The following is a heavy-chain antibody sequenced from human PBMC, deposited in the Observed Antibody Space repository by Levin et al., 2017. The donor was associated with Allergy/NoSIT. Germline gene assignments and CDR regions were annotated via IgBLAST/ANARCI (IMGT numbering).Heavy chain of an antibody. CDR2: MSYDGNNK. J-gene: IGHJ4*02. V-gene: IGHV3-30*18. CDR1: GFTFSSYG. D-gene: IGHD6-19*01. CDR3: AKGGSSGWNNYFDY. Sequence: GGSLRLSCAVSGFTFSSYGMHWVRQAPGKGLEWVAVMSYDGNNKYYADSLKGRFTVSRDNSKNTLYLQMNSLRAEDTAVYYCAKGGSSGWNNYFDYWGQGTLVTVSS.